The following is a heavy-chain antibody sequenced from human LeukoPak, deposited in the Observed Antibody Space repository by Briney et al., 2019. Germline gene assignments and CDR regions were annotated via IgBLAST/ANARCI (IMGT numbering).Heavy chain of an antibody. CDR3: ARGPYSGSLTTPEYYYYMDV. CDR2: IHTSGST. V-gene: IGHV4-59*10. CDR1: GGSFSGYY. D-gene: IGHD1-26*01. J-gene: IGHJ6*03. Sequence: PSETLSLTCAVYGGSFSGYYWSWIRQPAGKGLEWIGRIHTSGSTNYNPSLKSRVTMSVDTSKNQFSLKLSSVTAADTAVYYCARGPYSGSLTTPEYYYYMDVWGKGTTVTVSS.